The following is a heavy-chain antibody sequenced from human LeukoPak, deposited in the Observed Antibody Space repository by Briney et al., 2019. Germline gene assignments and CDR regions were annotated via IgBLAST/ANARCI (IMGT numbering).Heavy chain of an antibody. Sequence: LETLSLTCTLSRGSIFSTSYYWGWIRLPPGNGLEWLVTIYDSVGTYYNPSLKSRVTISVDTSKNQFPLKLSSVTAADTAVYYCLVDFWSAKHFDNWGQGTLVTVSS. CDR3: LVDFWSAKHFDN. CDR1: RGSIFSTSYY. J-gene: IGHJ4*02. V-gene: IGHV4-39*01. CDR2: IYDSVGT. D-gene: IGHD3-3*01.